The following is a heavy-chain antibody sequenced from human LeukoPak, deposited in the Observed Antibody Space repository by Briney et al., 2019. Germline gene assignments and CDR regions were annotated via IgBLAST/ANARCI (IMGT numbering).Heavy chain of an antibody. J-gene: IGHJ5*02. CDR3: ARDLRYCSSTSCYTKGWFDP. Sequence: ASVKVSCKASGYTLASYGISWLRQAPGQGLEWMGWISAYNGNTNYAQKLQGRVTMTTDTSTSTAYMELRSLRSDDTAVYYCARDLRYCSSTSCYTKGWFDPWGQGTLVTVSS. CDR2: ISAYNGNT. CDR1: GYTLASYG. V-gene: IGHV1-18*01. D-gene: IGHD2-2*02.